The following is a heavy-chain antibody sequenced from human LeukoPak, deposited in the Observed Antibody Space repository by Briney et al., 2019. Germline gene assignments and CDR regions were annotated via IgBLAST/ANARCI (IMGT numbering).Heavy chain of an antibody. CDR3: PGQKTPGGWNEDY. CDR1: GFTFSSYA. Sequence: PGGSLRLSCAASGFTFSSYAMNWVRQAPGKGLEWVSAISGSGGSTYYADSVKGRFTISRDNSKNTLHLQMNSLRAEDTAVYYWPGQKTPGGWNEDYWGQGTLATVSP. D-gene: IGHD1-1*01. CDR2: ISGSGGST. V-gene: IGHV3-23*01. J-gene: IGHJ4*02.